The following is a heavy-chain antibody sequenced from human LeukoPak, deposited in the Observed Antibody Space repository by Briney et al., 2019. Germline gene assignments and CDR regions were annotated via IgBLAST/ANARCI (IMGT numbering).Heavy chain of an antibody. CDR3: ARTPHYGSSWYDFGYFQH. CDR2: ISSSGSTI. Sequence: GGSLRLSCAASGFTFSSYEMNWVRQAPGKGLEWVSYISSSGSTIYYADSVKGRFTISRDNAKNSLYLQMNSLRAEDTAVYYCARTPHYGSSWYDFGYFQHWGQGTLVTVSS. D-gene: IGHD6-13*01. J-gene: IGHJ1*01. CDR1: GFTFSSYE. V-gene: IGHV3-48*03.